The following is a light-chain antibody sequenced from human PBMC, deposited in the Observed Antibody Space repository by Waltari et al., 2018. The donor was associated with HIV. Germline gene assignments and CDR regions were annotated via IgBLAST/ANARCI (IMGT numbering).Light chain of an antibody. CDR3: QQFSHDPRT. CDR2: DAS. Sequence: AIQLTQSPSSLSASVGDRVIITCRASQALTSALTWYQQKPGRTPTLLMYDASKLESGVPSRFSGSGSGTEFTLTISSLQPEDFATYYCQQFSHDPRTFGQGTKLEIK. V-gene: IGKV1D-13*01. CDR1: QALTSA. J-gene: IGKJ2*01.